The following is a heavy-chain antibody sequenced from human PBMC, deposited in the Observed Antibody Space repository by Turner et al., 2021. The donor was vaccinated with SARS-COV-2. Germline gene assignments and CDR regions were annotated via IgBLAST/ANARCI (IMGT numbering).Heavy chain of an antibody. CDR3: ARQWEVAAAAYLARFDP. J-gene: IGHJ5*02. V-gene: IGHV4-39*01. D-gene: IGHD6-13*01. CDR2: IYYSGGT. Sequence: QLQLPESGPGLVKPSEPLSLTCPVSGGSISSSSYYWGWIRQPPGKGLEWIGSIYYSGGTYYNPSLKSRVTISVDTSKNQFSLKLTSVTAADTAVYFCARQWEVAAAAYLARFDPWGQGTLVTVSS. CDR1: GGSISSSSYY.